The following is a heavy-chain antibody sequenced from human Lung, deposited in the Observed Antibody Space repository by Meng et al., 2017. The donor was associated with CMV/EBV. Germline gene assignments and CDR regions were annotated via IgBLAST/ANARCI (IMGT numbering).Heavy chain of an antibody. J-gene: IGHJ6*02. CDR1: GYTFTSYY. CDR3: ARDRLGVTTGMDV. V-gene: IGHV1-46*01. CDR2: INPSGGST. Sequence: ASXXVSXKASGYTFTSYYMHWVRQAPGQGLEWMGIINPSGGSTSYAQKFQGRVTMTRDTSTSTVYMELSSLRSEDTAVYYCARDRLGVTTGMDVWGQGNTVTGAS. D-gene: IGHD4-11*01.